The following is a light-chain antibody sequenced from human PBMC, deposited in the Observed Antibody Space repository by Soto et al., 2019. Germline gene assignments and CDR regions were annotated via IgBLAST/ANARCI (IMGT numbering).Light chain of an antibody. CDR3: QQFNVWPRT. J-gene: IGKJ1*01. CDR1: QSVSSN. CDR2: GAS. V-gene: IGKV3-15*01. Sequence: DIVMTQSPATLSVSTGERATLSCRASQSVSSNLAWYQQRPGQAPRLLISGASKRATGVPARFSGSGSGTEFTLTISSLQSEDFAVYYCQQFNVWPRTFGQGTKVDIK.